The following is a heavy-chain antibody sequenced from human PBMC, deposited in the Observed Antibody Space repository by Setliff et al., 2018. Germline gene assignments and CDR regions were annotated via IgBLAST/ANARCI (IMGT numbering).Heavy chain of an antibody. CDR2: IYTRGSA. Sequence: SETLSLTCTVSGGSVSSGSYYWAWIRQPAGKGLEWIGHIYTRGSANYNLSLKSRVTISTDASKNQFSLTLTSVTAADTAMYYCGRGRFYYDDNNFSWGQGTLVTVSS. J-gene: IGHJ4*02. D-gene: IGHD3-22*01. CDR1: GGSVSSGSYY. CDR3: GRGRFYYDDNNFS. V-gene: IGHV4-61*09.